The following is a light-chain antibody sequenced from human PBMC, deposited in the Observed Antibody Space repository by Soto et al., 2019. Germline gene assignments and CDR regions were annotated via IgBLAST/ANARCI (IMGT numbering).Light chain of an antibody. CDR3: QQYDNLFT. CDR1: QDISNY. CDR2: DAS. J-gene: IGKJ3*01. Sequence: DIQMTQSPSSLSASVGDRVTITCQASQDISNYLNWYQHKPGKAPKLLIYDASNLETGVPSRFSRSGCGTDFPFTISRLQPEYIGTYYCQQYDNLFTFGPGTKVDIK. V-gene: IGKV1-33*01.